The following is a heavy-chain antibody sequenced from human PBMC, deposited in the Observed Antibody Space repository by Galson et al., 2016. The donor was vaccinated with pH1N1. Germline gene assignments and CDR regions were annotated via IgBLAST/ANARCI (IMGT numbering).Heavy chain of an antibody. CDR2: IIPIFGTS. CDR3: ARAPDRGEGALSYYYGLDV. D-gene: IGHD3-10*01. Sequence: SVKVSCKASGGIFSSYAVSWVRQAPGRGLEWMGGIIPIFGTSNYAQKFQGRVTITADESTSTAYLELRSLSSEDTAVYYCARAPDRGEGALSYYYGLDVWGQGTTVIVSS. CDR1: GGIFSSYA. J-gene: IGHJ6*02. V-gene: IGHV1-69*13.